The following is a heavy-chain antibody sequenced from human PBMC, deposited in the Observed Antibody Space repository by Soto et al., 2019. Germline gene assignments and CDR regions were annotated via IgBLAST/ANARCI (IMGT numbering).Heavy chain of an antibody. J-gene: IGHJ6*02. CDR1: GYTFTSYG. D-gene: IGHD6-13*01. CDR3: ARMYSSSWYSLYYYGMDV. Sequence: QVQLVQSGAEVKKPGASVKVSCKASGYTFTSYGISWVRQAPGQGLEWMGWISAYNGNTNYAQKLQGRVTMTTDTSTSTDYMELRSLRSDDTAVYYCARMYSSSWYSLYYYGMDVWGQGTTVTVSS. V-gene: IGHV1-18*01. CDR2: ISAYNGNT.